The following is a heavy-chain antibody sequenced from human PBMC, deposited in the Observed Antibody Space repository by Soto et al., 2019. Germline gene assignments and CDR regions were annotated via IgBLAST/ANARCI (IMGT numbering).Heavy chain of an antibody. CDR3: ARLSYYYGMDV. CDR2: IYYSGST. CDR1: GGSISSSIYY. V-gene: IGHV4-39*01. J-gene: IGHJ6*02. Sequence: SETLSLTCTVSGGSISSSIYYWVWIRQPPGKGLEWIGSIYYSGSTYYNPSLKSRVTISVDTSKNQFSLKLSSVTAADTAVYYCARLSYYYGMDVWGQGTTVTVSS.